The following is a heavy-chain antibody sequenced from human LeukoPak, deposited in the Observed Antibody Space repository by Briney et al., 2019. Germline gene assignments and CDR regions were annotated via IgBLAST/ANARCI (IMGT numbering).Heavy chain of an antibody. D-gene: IGHD3-10*01. J-gene: IGHJ4*02. CDR2: INHSGST. Sequence: SETLSLTCAVYGGSFSSYYWSWIRQPPGKGLEWIGEINHSGSTNYNPSLKSRVTISVDTSKNQFSLKLSSVTAADTAVYYCAITMVRGVITLDYWGQGTLVTVSS. CDR3: AITMVRGVITLDY. CDR1: GGSFSSYY. V-gene: IGHV4-34*01.